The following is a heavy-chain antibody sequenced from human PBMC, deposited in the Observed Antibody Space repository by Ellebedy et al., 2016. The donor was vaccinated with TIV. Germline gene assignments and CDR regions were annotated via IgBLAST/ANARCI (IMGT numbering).Heavy chain of an antibody. CDR3: ARLGVIAAAGAGDY. D-gene: IGHD6-13*01. J-gene: IGHJ4*02. CDR1: GFTFSEYS. V-gene: IGHV3-21*06. CDR2: IYGLNTYT. Sequence: GESLKISCAASGFTFSEYSLSWVRQAPGRRLEWVASIYGLNTYTDYGDSVKGRFTVSRDNAKNSLYLQMNSLRSGDTAVYYCARLGVIAAAGAGDYWGQGTLVIVSS.